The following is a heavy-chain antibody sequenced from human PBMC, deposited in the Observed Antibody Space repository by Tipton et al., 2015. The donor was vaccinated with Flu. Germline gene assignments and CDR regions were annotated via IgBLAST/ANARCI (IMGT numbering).Heavy chain of an antibody. CDR2: IYSSGST. CDR1: GGSISSHY. J-gene: IGHJ6*02. V-gene: IGHV4-59*11. Sequence: TLSLTCNVSGGSISSHYWNWIRQPPGKGLEWIVYIYSSGSTNYNPSLKSRVTTSVDTSKNQFSLKLSSVTATDTAVYYCASATTVTTSGMDVWGQGTTVTVSS. CDR3: ASATTVTTSGMDV. D-gene: IGHD4-11*01.